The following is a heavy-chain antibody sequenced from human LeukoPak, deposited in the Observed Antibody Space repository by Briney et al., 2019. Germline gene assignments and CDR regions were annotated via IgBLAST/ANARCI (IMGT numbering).Heavy chain of an antibody. J-gene: IGHJ4*02. CDR1: GYTFASYG. V-gene: IGHV1-18*01. CDR2: ISAYNGNT. Sequence: ASVKVSCKTSGYTFASYGINWVRQAPGQGLEWMGWISAYNGNTNYAQKLQGRVTMTTDTSTSTAYMELRSLRSDDTAVYYCAREGDYDFWSGYSDYWGQGTLVTVSS. D-gene: IGHD3-3*01. CDR3: AREGDYDFWSGYSDY.